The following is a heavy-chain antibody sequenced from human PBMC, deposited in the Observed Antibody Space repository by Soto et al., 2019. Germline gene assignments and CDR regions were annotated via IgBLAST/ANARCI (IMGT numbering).Heavy chain of an antibody. CDR1: GFTVSSNY. V-gene: IGHV3-53*02. J-gene: IGHJ6*02. D-gene: IGHD6-19*01. CDR2: IYSGGST. Sequence: EVQLVETGGGLIQPGGSLRLSCAASGFTVSSNYMSWVRQAPGKGLEWVSVIYSGGSTYYADSVKGRFTISRDHSKNTLYLQMNSLRAEDKAVYYCARAKRVAGTVSYYYYYGMDVWGQGTTVTVSS. CDR3: ARAKRVAGTVSYYYYYGMDV.